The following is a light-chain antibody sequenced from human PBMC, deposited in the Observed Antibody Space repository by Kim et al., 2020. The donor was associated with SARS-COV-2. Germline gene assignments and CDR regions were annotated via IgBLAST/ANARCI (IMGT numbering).Light chain of an antibody. CDR3: QTYDSGHVV. V-gene: IGLV1-40*01. J-gene: IGLJ2*01. Sequence: GAPGQTATISCAGSNIGPAFDVHGYQQFPGSAPKLLIYGDIHRPSGVPDRFSGSKSGTSASLAITGLQGEDEADYFCQTYDSGHVVFGGGTQLTVL. CDR1: NIGPAFD. CDR2: GDI.